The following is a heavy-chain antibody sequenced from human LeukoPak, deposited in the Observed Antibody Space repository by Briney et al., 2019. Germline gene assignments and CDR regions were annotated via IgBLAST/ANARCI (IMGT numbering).Heavy chain of an antibody. D-gene: IGHD3-10*01. CDR1: GFTFSSYA. V-gene: IGHV3-23*01. Sequence: PGGSLRLSCAASGFTFSSYAMSWVRQAPGKGLEWVSAISGSGGSTYYADSVKGRFTISRDNSKNTLYLQMNSLRAEDTAVYYCAKGRYGSGKRPNFDYWAREPWSPSPQ. CDR3: AKGRYGSGKRPNFDY. J-gene: IGHJ4*02. CDR2: ISGSGGST.